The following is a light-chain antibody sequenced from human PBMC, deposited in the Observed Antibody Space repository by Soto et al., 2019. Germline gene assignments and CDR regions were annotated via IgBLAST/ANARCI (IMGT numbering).Light chain of an antibody. CDR1: QSVSNTY. V-gene: IGKV3-20*01. J-gene: IGKJ1*01. CDR2: GAS. Sequence: EIVLTQSPGTLSLSPGERATLSCRASQSVSNTYLAWYQQKPGQAPRLLIYGASSRATGFPDRFSGSGSGTDFTLTISRLEPEDFAVYYCQQYGSSPRTFGQGTKVEIK. CDR3: QQYGSSPRT.